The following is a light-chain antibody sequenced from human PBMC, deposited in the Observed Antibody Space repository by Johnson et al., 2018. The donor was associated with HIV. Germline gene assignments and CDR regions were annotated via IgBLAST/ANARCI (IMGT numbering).Light chain of an antibody. V-gene: IGLV1-51*01. CDR2: DNN. Sequence: QSVLTQPPSVSAAPGHQVTISCSGSSSNIANNYVSWYQQFPGTAPKLLIYDNNKRPSGIPDRFSGSKSGTSATLGITGLQTGDEADYYCGTWDSSMSAYVFGTGTTVTVL. CDR3: GTWDSSMSAYV. CDR1: SSNIANNY. J-gene: IGLJ1*01.